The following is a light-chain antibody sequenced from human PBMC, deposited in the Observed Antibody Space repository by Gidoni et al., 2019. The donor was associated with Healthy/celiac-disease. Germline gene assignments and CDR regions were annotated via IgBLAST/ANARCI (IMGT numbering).Light chain of an antibody. CDR1: QSVLSSSNNKNY. CDR2: WSS. V-gene: IGKV4-1*01. J-gene: IGKJ1*01. Sequence: DIVMTQSPDSLAVSLGERATINCKSSQSVLSSSNNKNYLAWYQQKPGPPPKLLIYWSSNRESGVPDRFSGSGSVIDFTLTISSLQAEDVAVYYCQQYYSTPRTFXXXTKVEIK. CDR3: QQYYSTPRT.